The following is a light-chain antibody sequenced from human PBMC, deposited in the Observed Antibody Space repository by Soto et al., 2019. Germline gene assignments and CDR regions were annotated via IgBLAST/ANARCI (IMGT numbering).Light chain of an antibody. J-gene: IGKJ4*01. CDR3: QQYHNWPLT. Sequence: ETVMTQSPATLSVSPGERATLSCRASQSVSSNLNWFQQKPGQAPRLLIYGASTRATGIPDRFSGTGSGTEFTLTISSLQSEDFAVYFCQQYHNWPLTFGGGTKVEIK. V-gene: IGKV3-15*01. CDR1: QSVSSN. CDR2: GAS.